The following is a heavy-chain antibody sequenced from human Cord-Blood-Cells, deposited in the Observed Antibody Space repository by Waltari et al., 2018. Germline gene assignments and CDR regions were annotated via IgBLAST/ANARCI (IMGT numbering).Heavy chain of an antibody. CDR3: ARIPYLSSGYYYYYYYGMDV. CDR1: GGSISSSSYY. CDR2: IYYSGST. V-gene: IGHV4-39*01. Sequence: QLQLQESGPGLVKPSETLSLTCTVSGGSISSSSYYWGWIRQPPGKGLEWIGSIYYSGSTYYNPSLKSRGTISVDTSKTQFSLKLSSVTAADTAVYYCARIPYLSSGYYYYYYYGMDVWGQGTTVTVSS. J-gene: IGHJ6*02. D-gene: IGHD3-22*01.